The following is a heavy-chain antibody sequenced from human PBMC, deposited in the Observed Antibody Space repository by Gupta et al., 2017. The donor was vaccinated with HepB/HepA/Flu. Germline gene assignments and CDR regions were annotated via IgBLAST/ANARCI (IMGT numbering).Heavy chain of an antibody. V-gene: IGHV3-7*01. Sequence: EVTLVESGGGLVQRGGSLRPSCSASGYLFSAYWMTWVRQAPGKGLEWVANIDQDGTEKNYVDSVRGRFTISRDNANAALYLEINSLRVEDTAVYYCARDQEFWGPGTLVTVSS. CDR3: ARDQEF. D-gene: IGHD3-10*01. CDR1: GYLFSAYW. J-gene: IGHJ4*02. CDR2: IDQDGTEK.